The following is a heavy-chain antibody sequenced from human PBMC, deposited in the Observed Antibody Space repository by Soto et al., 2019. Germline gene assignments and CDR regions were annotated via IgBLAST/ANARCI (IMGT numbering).Heavy chain of an antibody. CDR1: GGSISTYY. D-gene: IGHD2-2*01. J-gene: IGHJ4*02. V-gene: IGHV4-59*01. CDR2: VFYSGDT. CDR3: ARRYCTGTSCLFDY. Sequence: QVRLQESGPGLVKPSEALSLTCTVSGGSISTYYWSWIRQPPGKGLEWIGYVFYSGDTNYNPSLKSRVTISIDTSQTQFSLKLSSVTAADTAIYYCARRYCTGTSCLFDYWGQGTLVTVSS.